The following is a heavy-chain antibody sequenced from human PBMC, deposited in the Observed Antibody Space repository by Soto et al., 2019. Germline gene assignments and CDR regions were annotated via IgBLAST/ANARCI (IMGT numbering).Heavy chain of an antibody. J-gene: IGHJ4*02. V-gene: IGHV3-30*18. CDR1: GFTFSNFG. D-gene: IGHD6-19*01. Sequence: QVQLVESGGGVVQPGRSLKLSCAASGFTFSNFGMHWVRQAPGKGLEWLAVVSYDGNLQYYADSVKGRFTISRDNSKNTLYLQKNNLRAEDTAVYYCEKEWKEYSSYWYFRNWGQGTLVTVSS. CDR3: EKEWKEYSSYWYFRN. CDR2: VSYDGNLQ.